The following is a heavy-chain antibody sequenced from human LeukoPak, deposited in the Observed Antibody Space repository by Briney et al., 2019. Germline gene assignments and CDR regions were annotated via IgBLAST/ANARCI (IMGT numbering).Heavy chain of an antibody. CDR2: IKKDGSDK. V-gene: IGHV3-7*01. CDR3: ARLVRGVIPY. Sequence: PGGSLRLSCAASGFTFSSSWMTWVRQAPGKGLGWVANIKKDGSDKNYVDSVKGRFTISRDNAKNSLYLQMDSLRAEDTAVYYCARLVRGVIPYWGQGTLVTIPS. D-gene: IGHD3-10*01. J-gene: IGHJ4*02. CDR1: GFTFSSSW.